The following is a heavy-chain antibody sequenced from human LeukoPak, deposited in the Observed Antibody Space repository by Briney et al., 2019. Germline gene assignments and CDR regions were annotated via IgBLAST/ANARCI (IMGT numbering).Heavy chain of an antibody. D-gene: IGHD6-19*01. CDR2: ISGSNTYT. Sequence: KPGGSLRLSCTASGFTFSDYYMSWIRQAPGKGLEWVSYISGSNTYTNYADSVKGRFTISRDSAKNSLYLQMNSLRAEDTAVYYCARGSSGWFNFDYWGQGTLVTVSS. J-gene: IGHJ4*02. CDR3: ARGSSGWFNFDY. CDR1: GFTFSDYY. V-gene: IGHV3-11*06.